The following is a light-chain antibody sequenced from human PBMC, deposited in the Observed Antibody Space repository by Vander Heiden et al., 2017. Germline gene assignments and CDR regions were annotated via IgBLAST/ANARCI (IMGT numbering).Light chain of an antibody. Sequence: QSALTQPPSASASPGQSVTVSCTGTSSDVGGYKYVSWYQQHPGKAPKLMIYEVTKRPSGVPDRFSGSKSGNTASLTVSVLQAEDEADYYGISDAGSNDLVFGGGTKLTVL. V-gene: IGLV2-8*01. CDR1: SSDVGGYKY. CDR2: EVT. CDR3: ISDAGSNDLV. J-gene: IGLJ2*01.